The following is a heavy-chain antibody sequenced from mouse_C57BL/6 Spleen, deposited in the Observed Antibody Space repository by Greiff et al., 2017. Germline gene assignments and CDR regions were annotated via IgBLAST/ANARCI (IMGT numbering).Heavy chain of an antibody. CDR1: GYTFTSYG. J-gene: IGHJ2*01. CDR3: AKSNAYFDY. V-gene: IGHV1-81*01. Sequence: QVQLQQSGAELARPGASVKLSCKASGYTFTSYGISWVKQRTGKGLEWIGGINPRNGNTNYNEKFKGKATWAEDKSSSTAYMELRRLTSEDSAVYDWAKSNAYFDYWGQGTTLTVSS. CDR2: INPRNGNT. D-gene: IGHD4-1*01.